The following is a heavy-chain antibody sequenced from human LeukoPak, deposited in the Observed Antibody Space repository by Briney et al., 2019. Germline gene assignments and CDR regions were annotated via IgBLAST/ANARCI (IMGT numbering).Heavy chain of an antibody. J-gene: IGHJ4*02. V-gene: IGHV4-4*09. CDR3: ARRRTTGTTGYFDY. CDR1: RGSISTYY. D-gene: IGHD1-1*01. Sequence: SETLSLTCTISRGSISTYYWSWIRQPPGKGLEWIGHISTSESTNYNPSLKSRITISVDTSKNQFSLNLSSVTAADTAVYYCARRRTTGTTGYFDYWGQGTLVTVSS. CDR2: ISTSEST.